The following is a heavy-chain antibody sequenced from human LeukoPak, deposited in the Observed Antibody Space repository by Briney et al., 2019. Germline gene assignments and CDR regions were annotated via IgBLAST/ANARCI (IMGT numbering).Heavy chain of an antibody. V-gene: IGHV3-74*01. J-gene: IGHJ4*02. D-gene: IGHD3-10*01. CDR2: INSDGSNT. Sequence: AVSLRLSCAASGFFFNTYCMHWVRHAPGNGLVWVSRINSDGSNTSHADSVKGRFTTSRDNAKNTLYLQMNGLRAEDTAVYYCAREGSLEYYFDYWGRGTLVTVSS. CDR1: GFFFNTYC. CDR3: AREGSLEYYFDY.